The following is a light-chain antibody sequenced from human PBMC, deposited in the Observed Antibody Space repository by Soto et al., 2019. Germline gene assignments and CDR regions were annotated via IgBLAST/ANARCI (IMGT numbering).Light chain of an antibody. Sequence: QLVLTQSPSASASLGASVKLTCTLSSGHSSYAIAWHQQQPEKGPRYLMKLNSDGSHSKGDGIPDRFSGSSSGAERYFTISSLQSEDEADYYCQTWGTGFWVFGGGTKLTVL. J-gene: IGLJ3*02. CDR3: QTWGTGFWV. CDR2: LNSDGSH. V-gene: IGLV4-69*01. CDR1: SGHSSYA.